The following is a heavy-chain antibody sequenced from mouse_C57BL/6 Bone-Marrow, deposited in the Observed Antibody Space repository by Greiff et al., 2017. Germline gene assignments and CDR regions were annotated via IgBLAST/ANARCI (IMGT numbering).Heavy chain of an antibody. CDR1: GFNIKDDY. CDR3: TTRLRPRDY. Sequence: EVQLQQSGAELVRPGASVKLSCTASGFNIKDDYMHWVKQRPEQGLEWIGWIDPENGDTEYASKFQGKATITADTSSNTAYRQLSSLTSEDTAVYYCTTRLRPRDYWGQGTSVTVSS. D-gene: IGHD1-2*01. V-gene: IGHV14-4*01. CDR2: IDPENGDT. J-gene: IGHJ4*01.